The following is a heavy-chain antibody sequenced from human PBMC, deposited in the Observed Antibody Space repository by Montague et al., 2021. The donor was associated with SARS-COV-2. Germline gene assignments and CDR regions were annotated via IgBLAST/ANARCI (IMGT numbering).Heavy chain of an antibody. CDR1: GGALSINGVG. J-gene: IGHJ4*02. D-gene: IGHD3-10*01. CDR3: AHGHWYGSGNYRPDY. CDR2: IYWDDNP. V-gene: IGHV2-5*02. Sequence: PALVQFTKILTLICTFLGGALSINGVGVGGIRQPPGKALEWLAMIYWDDNPHYSPPLKSRLIITKDTSKNQVVLTMTNMGPVDTATYYCAHGHWYGSGNYRPDYWGQGTLVTVSS.